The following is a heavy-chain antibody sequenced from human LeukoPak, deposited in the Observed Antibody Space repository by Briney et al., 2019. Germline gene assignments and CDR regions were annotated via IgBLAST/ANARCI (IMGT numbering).Heavy chain of an antibody. CDR3: AKSNRFYCSGGSCYSWDY. Sequence: GGSLRLSCAASGFTFSSYSMNWVRQAPGKGLEWVSSISGSSSYIYYGDSVKGRCTISRDNAKNSLYLQMNSLRAEDTAVYYCAKSNRFYCSGGSCYSWDYWGQGTLVTVSS. CDR2: ISGSSSYI. CDR1: GFTFSSYS. D-gene: IGHD2-15*01. J-gene: IGHJ4*02. V-gene: IGHV3-21*01.